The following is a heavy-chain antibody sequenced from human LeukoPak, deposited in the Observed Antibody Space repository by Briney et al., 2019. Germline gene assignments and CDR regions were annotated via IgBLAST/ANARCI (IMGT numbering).Heavy chain of an antibody. Sequence: GASVKVSCKASGGTFSSYAISWVRQAPGQGLEWMGGIIPIFGTANYAQKFRGRVTITTDESTSTAYMELSSLRSEDTAVYYCARDLYSYGYVWGKGTTVTVSS. CDR2: IIPIFGTA. CDR1: GGTFSSYA. CDR3: ARDLYSYGYV. J-gene: IGHJ6*04. V-gene: IGHV1-69*05. D-gene: IGHD5-18*01.